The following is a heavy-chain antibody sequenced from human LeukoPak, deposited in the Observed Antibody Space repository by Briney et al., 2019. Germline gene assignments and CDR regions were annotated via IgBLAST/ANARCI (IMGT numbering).Heavy chain of an antibody. D-gene: IGHD6-19*01. CDR3: AKDLVVAGTGAGGNDY. CDR2: ISGSGGST. J-gene: IGHJ4*02. Sequence: GGSLRLSCAASGFTFSSYAMSWVRQAPGKGLEWVSAISGSGGSTYYADSVKGRFTISRDNSKNTLYLQMNSLRAEDTAVYYCAKDLVVAGTGAGGNDYWGQGTLVTVSS. CDR1: GFTFSSYA. V-gene: IGHV3-23*01.